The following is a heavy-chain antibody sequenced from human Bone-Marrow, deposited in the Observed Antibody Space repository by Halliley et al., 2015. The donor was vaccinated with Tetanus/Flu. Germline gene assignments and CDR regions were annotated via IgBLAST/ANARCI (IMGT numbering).Heavy chain of an antibody. CDR2: IYSFGRT. J-gene: IGHJ1*01. CDR3: ARLGPWPKHQF. D-gene: IGHD5-12*01. CDR1: GFNVSGSH. Sequence: SLRLSCEVSGFNVSGSHMTWVRQAPGMGLEWVSAIYSFGRTYYRDSVKGRFTMSRDNSLNTLYLQMKSPRVEDTAVHYCARLGPWPKHQFWGRGALVIVS. V-gene: IGHV3-53*01.